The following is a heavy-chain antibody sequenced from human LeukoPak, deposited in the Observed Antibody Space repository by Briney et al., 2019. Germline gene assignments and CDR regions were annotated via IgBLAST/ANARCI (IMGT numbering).Heavy chain of an antibody. D-gene: IGHD6-19*01. CDR1: GFTFDDYA. CDR2: ISWNSGSI. J-gene: IGHJ4*02. CDR3: AKDLGTHSSGWTYYFDY. V-gene: IGHV3-9*01. Sequence: GRSLRLSCAASGFTFDDYAMHWVRQAPGKGLEWVSGISWNSGSIGYADSVKGRFTISRDNAKNSLYLQMNSLRAEDTALYYCAKDLGTHSSGWTYYFDYWGQGTLVTVSS.